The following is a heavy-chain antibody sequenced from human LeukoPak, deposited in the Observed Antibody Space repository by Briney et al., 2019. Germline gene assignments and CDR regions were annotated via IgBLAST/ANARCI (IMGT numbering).Heavy chain of an antibody. CDR2: IYHSGST. J-gene: IGHJ6*03. Sequence: SGTLTLTCAVSGGSISSSNWRSWVRQPPGEGLEWIGEIYHSGSTNYNPSAKSRVTISVDKSKNQFSLKLSSVTAADTAVYYCARDAHPLRPGGYYYYYMDVWGKGTTVTVSS. V-gene: IGHV4-4*02. CDR3: ARDAHPLRPGGYYYYYMDV. D-gene: IGHD4-23*01. CDR1: GGSISSSNW.